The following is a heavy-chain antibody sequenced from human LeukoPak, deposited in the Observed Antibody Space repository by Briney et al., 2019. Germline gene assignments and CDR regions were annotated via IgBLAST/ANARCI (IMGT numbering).Heavy chain of an antibody. CDR3: ARAQVVPAATYYYYYGMDV. J-gene: IGHJ6*04. V-gene: IGHV3-11*06. CDR1: GFTFSDYY. CDR2: ISTSSTYT. D-gene: IGHD2-2*01. Sequence: PGGSLRLSCAASGFTFSDYYMNWIRLAPGKGLEWVSSISTSSTYTSYADSVRGRFTISRDNANNSLCLQMNSLRAEDTAVYYCARAQVVPAATYYYYYGMDVWGKGTTVTVSS.